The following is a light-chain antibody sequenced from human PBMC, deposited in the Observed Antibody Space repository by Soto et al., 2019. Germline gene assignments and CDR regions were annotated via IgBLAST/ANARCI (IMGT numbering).Light chain of an antibody. Sequence: VLTQSPVTLSLSPGETATLFCKASQSVGIYLGWFQQKPGQAPRVLIYDATNRAGGVPDRFSGSGSGTDVTLTISSLEAEDSAVYYCQQRESWPPLTFGGGTKLEIK. V-gene: IGKV3-11*01. CDR1: QSVGIY. CDR3: QQRESWPPLT. J-gene: IGKJ4*01. CDR2: DAT.